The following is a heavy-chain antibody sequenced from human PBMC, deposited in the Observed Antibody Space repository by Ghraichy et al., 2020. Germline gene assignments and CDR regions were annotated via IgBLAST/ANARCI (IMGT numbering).Heavy chain of an antibody. CDR2: IYYSGST. CDR3: GRSSGWYDQYYYYGMHV. Sequence: SQTLSLTCTVSGGSISSSRYYWGWIRQPPGKGLEWIGSIYYSGSTYYNPSLKSRVTISVDTSKNQFSLKLSSVTAADTAVYYCGRSSGWYDQYYYYGMHVWGQGTTVTVSS. D-gene: IGHD6-19*01. CDR1: GGSISSSRYY. J-gene: IGHJ6*02. V-gene: IGHV4-39*01.